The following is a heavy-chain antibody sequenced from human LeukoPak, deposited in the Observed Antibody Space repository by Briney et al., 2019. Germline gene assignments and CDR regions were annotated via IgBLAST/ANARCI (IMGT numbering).Heavy chain of an antibody. J-gene: IGHJ6*03. CDR1: GGSISSSSYY. V-gene: IGHV4-39*07. CDR2: IYYSGST. D-gene: IGHD3-3*01. CDR3: ARTSATPYWSGYSFGYYYYYMDV. Sequence: SETLSLTCTVSGGSISSSSYYWGWIRQPPGKGLEWIGSIYYSGSTYYNPSLKSRVTISVDTSKNQFSLKLSSVTAADTAVYYCARTSATPYWSGYSFGYYYYYMDVWGKGTTVTVSS.